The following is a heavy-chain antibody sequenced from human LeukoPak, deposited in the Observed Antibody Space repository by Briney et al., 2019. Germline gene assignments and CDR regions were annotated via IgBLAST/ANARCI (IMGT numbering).Heavy chain of an antibody. D-gene: IGHD6-19*01. CDR3: ARDGVAVAGTFDY. V-gene: IGHV3-7*01. CDR1: GFTFSSYW. Sequence: GGSLRLSCAASGFTFSSYWMSWVRQAPGKGLEWVANIKQDGSEKHYVDSVKGRFTISRDNAKNSLYLQMNSLRAEDMAVYYCARDGVAVAGTFDYWGQGTLVTVSS. CDR2: IKQDGSEK. J-gene: IGHJ4*02.